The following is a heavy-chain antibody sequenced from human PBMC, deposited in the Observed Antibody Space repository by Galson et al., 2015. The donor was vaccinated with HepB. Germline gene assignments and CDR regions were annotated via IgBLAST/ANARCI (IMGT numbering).Heavy chain of an antibody. CDR1: GYSFTSYW. CDR3: ARLPYGDFDYYSMDV. D-gene: IGHD4-17*01. Sequence: QSGAEVKKPGESLKISCKGSGYSFTSYWIGWVRQMPGKGLEVMGIISPGDSESRYSPSFEGQVTISADKSTTTAYLHWSSLKASDTAMYYCARLPYGDFDYYSMDVWGKGTTVTVSS. J-gene: IGHJ6*03. CDR2: ISPGDSES. V-gene: IGHV5-51*03.